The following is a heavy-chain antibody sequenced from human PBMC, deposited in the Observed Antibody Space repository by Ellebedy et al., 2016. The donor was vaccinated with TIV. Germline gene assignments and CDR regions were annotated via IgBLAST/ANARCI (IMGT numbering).Heavy chain of an antibody. D-gene: IGHD6-13*01. Sequence: MPSETLSLTCTVSACTISRRSDYLAWIRQRPWRGLEGMGCLYYSGSTYYNPSLKSRVTISVDTSKSQFSLKLTSVTAADTAVYYCARHHSSSWYVGYWGQGTLVTVSS. CDR1: ACTISRRSDY. CDR3: ARHHSSSWYVGY. V-gene: IGHV4-39*01. CDR2: LYYSGST. J-gene: IGHJ4*02.